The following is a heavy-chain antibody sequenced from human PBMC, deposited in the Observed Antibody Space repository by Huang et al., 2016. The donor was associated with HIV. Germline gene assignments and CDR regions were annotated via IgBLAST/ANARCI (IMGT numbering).Heavy chain of an antibody. D-gene: IGHD6-13*01. Sequence: QVQLQESGPGLVKPSETLSLTCPVSGGSTSSYYWSWIRQHRGEGLEWIQDIHYGGSTNDYPPRNSRVTTSVDTSKNQFFLKLRSVTAADTAVYYCARGGPYSRDYYYYGMDVWGQGTTVTVSS. CDR2: IHYGGST. CDR3: ARGGPYSRDYYYYGMDV. J-gene: IGHJ6*02. V-gene: IGHV4-59*01. CDR1: GGSTSSYY.